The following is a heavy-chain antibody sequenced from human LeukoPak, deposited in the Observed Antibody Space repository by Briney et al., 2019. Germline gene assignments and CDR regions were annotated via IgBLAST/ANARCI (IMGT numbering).Heavy chain of an antibody. V-gene: IGHV3-7*01. D-gene: IGHD3-10*01. CDR3: ARGSRNSGSTHDFDY. J-gene: IGHJ4*02. CDR2: IKQDGSEK. CDR1: GFTFSSYW. Sequence: GGSLRLSCAASGFTFSSYWMSWVRQAPGKGLEWVANIKQDGSEKYYVDSVKGRITISRDNARKSLYLQMNSLRAEDTAVYYCARGSRNSGSTHDFDYWGQGTLVTVSS.